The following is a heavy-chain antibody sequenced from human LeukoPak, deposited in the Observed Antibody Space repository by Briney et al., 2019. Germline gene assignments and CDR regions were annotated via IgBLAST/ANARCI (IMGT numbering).Heavy chain of an antibody. V-gene: IGHV3-9*01. CDR1: GFTFDDYA. Sequence: PGGSLRLSCAASGFTFDDYAMHWVRQAPGKGLEWVSGISWNSGSIGYADSVKGRFTISRDNAKNSLYLQMNSLRAGDTALYYCAKDISSGYDAFDIWGQGTMVTVSS. J-gene: IGHJ3*02. D-gene: IGHD5-12*01. CDR3: AKDISSGYDAFDI. CDR2: ISWNSGSI.